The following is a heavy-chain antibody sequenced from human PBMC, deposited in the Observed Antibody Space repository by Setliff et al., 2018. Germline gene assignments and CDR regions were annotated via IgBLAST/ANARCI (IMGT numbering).Heavy chain of an antibody. V-gene: IGHV1-69*11. CDR2: IIPVLGSA. D-gene: IGHD6-6*01. CDR1: GGTFSNYA. Sequence: VASVKVSCKASGGTFSNYAISWVRQAPGQGLEWMGRIIPVLGSADYAQKFQGRVTFTADESTSTAYMELSSLTSEDTAVFFCARYSSSDPFDVWGQGTLVTVSS. CDR3: ARYSSSDPFDV. J-gene: IGHJ3*01.